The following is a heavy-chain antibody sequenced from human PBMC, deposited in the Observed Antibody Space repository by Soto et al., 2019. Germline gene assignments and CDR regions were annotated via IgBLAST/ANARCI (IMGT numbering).Heavy chain of an antibody. J-gene: IGHJ4*02. Sequence: GGSLRLSCAASGFTFSSYWMHWVRQAPGKGLVWVSRINSDGSSTSYADSVKGRFTISRDNAKNTLYLQMNSLRAEDTAVYYCARAQMATNYFDYWGQGTLVTVSS. D-gene: IGHD5-12*01. CDR1: GFTFSSYW. V-gene: IGHV3-74*01. CDR3: ARAQMATNYFDY. CDR2: INSDGSST.